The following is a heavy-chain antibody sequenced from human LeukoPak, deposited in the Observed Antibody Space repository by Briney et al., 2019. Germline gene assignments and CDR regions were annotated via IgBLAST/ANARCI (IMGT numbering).Heavy chain of an antibody. Sequence: PGGSLRLSCVASGFTFSDHYIDWVRQAPGKGLEWVGRIRKKANSYTTEYAASVKGRFTISRDNAKNSLYLQMNSLRAEDTGVYYCARDAVSQTRSDNSAYYPPYHFDYWGQGTLVTVSS. J-gene: IGHJ4*02. D-gene: IGHD3-22*01. CDR2: IRKKANSYTT. V-gene: IGHV3-72*01. CDR3: ARDAVSQTRSDNSAYYPPYHFDY. CDR1: GFTFSDHY.